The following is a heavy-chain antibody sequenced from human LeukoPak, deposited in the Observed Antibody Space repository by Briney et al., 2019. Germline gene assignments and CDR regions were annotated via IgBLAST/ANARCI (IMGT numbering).Heavy chain of an antibody. CDR1: GFTFSTYG. Sequence: GGSLRLSCVASGFTFSTYGMHWVRQAPGKGLEWVAVIWYDGSKTYYADSVKGRFTISRDNSKNTLYLQMNSLRADDTALYYCASKFFFDYWGLGTLVTVSS. V-gene: IGHV3-33*01. CDR2: IWYDGSKT. J-gene: IGHJ4*02. CDR3: ASKFFFDY.